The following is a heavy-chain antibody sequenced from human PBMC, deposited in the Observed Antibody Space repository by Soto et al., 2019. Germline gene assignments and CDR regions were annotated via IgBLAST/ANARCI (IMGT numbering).Heavy chain of an antibody. CDR2: IYYSGST. CDR1: GGSISSGGYY. Sequence: QVQLQESGPGLVKPSQTLSLTCTVSGGSISSGGYYWSWIRQHPGKGLECIGYIYYSGSTYYNPSLKSRVTISVAPYANQFSLKLSSVTAADAAVYYCARYGSGSYYPTTFDYWGQGTLVTVSS. CDR3: ARYGSGSYYPTTFDY. J-gene: IGHJ4*02. V-gene: IGHV4-31*03. D-gene: IGHD3-10*01.